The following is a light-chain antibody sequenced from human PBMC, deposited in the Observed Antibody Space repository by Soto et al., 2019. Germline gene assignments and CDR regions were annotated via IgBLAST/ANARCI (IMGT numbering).Light chain of an antibody. J-gene: IGLJ2*01. CDR3: QTWGTGIVI. CDR1: SGHSNYA. Sequence: QPVLTQSPSASASLGASVKLTCTLSSGHSNYANAWHQKQPEKGPRYLMKHNRDGSHSKGDEIPNHFSGSSSGAERYFTITSLLSENEAAFHCQTWGTGIVIFGGGTKLTVL. CDR2: HNRDGSH. V-gene: IGLV4-69*01.